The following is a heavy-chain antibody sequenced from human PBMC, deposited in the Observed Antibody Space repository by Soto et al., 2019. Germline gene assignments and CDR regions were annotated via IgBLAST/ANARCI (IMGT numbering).Heavy chain of an antibody. CDR2: ISYDGSNK. CDR3: AHSRLRSGMDV. V-gene: IGHV3-30*03. D-gene: IGHD4-4*01. J-gene: IGHJ6*02. CDR1: GFTFSSYG. Sequence: PXESLRLSCAASGFTFSSYGMHWVRQAPGKGLEWVAVISYDGSNKYYADSVKGRFTISRDNSKNTLYLQMNSLRAEDTAVYYCAHSRLRSGMDVWGQGTTVTVSS.